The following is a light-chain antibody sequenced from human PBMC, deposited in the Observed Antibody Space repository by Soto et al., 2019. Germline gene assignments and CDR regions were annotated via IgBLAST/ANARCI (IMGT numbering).Light chain of an antibody. CDR3: AAWDGSLHGYV. Sequence: QSVLTQPPSASGTPGQRVTISCSGSSSNIGSNTVNWYQQLPGTAPKLLIYSNNQRPSGVPDRFSGSKSGTSASLAISGLQSEDEADYCCAAWDGSLHGYVFGTGTKVTVL. CDR2: SNN. J-gene: IGLJ1*01. CDR1: SSNIGSNT. V-gene: IGLV1-44*01.